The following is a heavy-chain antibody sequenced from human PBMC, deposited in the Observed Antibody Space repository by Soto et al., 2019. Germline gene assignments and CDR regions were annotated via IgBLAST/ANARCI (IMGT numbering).Heavy chain of an antibody. Sequence: HPGGSLRLSCAASGFAFSSYWMHWVRQAPGKGLVWVSRIDPYETGINYADSVKGRFTISRDNAKRSLYLQMMSLTAEDTAIYSCVRGGGGGLFDPWGQGTMVTVSS. CDR2: IDPYETGI. CDR3: VRGGGGGLFDP. J-gene: IGHJ5*02. D-gene: IGHD2-15*01. CDR1: GFAFSSYW. V-gene: IGHV3-74*01.